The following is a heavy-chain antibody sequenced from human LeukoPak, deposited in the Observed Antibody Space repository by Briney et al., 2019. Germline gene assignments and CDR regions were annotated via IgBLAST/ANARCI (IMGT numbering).Heavy chain of an antibody. Sequence: ASVKVSCKASGYTFTGYYMHWVRQAPGQGLEWMGWINPNSGGTNYAQKFQGRVTMTRDTSISTAYTELSRLRSDDTAVYYCARNRVGATHWDAFDIWGQGTMVTVSS. CDR2: INPNSGGT. D-gene: IGHD1-26*01. CDR3: ARNRVGATHWDAFDI. J-gene: IGHJ3*02. V-gene: IGHV1-2*02. CDR1: GYTFTGYY.